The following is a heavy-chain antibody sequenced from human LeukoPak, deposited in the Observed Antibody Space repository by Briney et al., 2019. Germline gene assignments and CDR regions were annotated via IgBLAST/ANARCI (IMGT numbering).Heavy chain of an antibody. Sequence: GGSLRLSCAGSGFTFSNNAMNWVRQAPGKGLEWVSAISGSGGSTYYADSVKGRFTISRDNSKNTLYLQMNSLRAEDTAVYYCAKVLYRHQNDAFDIWGQGTMVTVSS. J-gene: IGHJ3*02. D-gene: IGHD1-14*01. V-gene: IGHV3-23*01. CDR2: ISGSGGST. CDR3: AKVLYRHQNDAFDI. CDR1: GFTFSNNA.